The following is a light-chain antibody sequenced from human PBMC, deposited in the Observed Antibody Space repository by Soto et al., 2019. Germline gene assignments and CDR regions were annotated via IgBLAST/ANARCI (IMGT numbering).Light chain of an antibody. CDR2: SAS. CDR1: QVVRYN. CDR3: QQYDSYSSGP. V-gene: IGKV1-9*01. Sequence: SQLTQSPASLSASLGDRVTSTCRAIQVVRYNVAWYQQKPGNAPKLLIYSASTLQRAVPSRFIGSGSGTEFTLTISNLQPDDFATYYCQQYDSYSSGPFGQGTKVDIK. J-gene: IGKJ1*01.